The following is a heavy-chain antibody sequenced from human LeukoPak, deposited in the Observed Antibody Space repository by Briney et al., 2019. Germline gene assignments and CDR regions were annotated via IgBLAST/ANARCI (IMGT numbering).Heavy chain of an antibody. J-gene: IGHJ4*02. V-gene: IGHV3-30*18. D-gene: IGHD3-10*01. Sequence: GGSLRLSCAASGFTFSNSAMNWVRQAPGKGLDRVAVISYDGNNKYYSDSVKGRFTNSRDNSKNTLYLQMNSLRAEDTAVYYCAKDMYYRGSGSYFNVDYWGQGTLVIVYS. CDR1: GFTFSNSA. CDR2: ISYDGNNK. CDR3: AKDMYYRGSGSYFNVDY.